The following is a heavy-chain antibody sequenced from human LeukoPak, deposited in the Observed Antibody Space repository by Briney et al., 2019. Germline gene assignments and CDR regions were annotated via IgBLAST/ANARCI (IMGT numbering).Heavy chain of an antibody. Sequence: KPGGSLRLSCAASGFTFSNAWMSWVRQAPGKGLEWVGRIKSKTDGGTTDYAAPVKGRFTISRDDSKNTLYLQMSSLKTEDTAVYYCTTVLGDSGKLPDYWGQGTLVTVSS. J-gene: IGHJ4*02. CDR1: GFTFSNAW. V-gene: IGHV3-15*01. D-gene: IGHD3-10*01. CDR2: IKSKTDGGTT. CDR3: TTVLGDSGKLPDY.